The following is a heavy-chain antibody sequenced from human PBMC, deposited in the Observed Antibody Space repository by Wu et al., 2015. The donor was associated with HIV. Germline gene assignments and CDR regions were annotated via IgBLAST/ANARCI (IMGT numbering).Heavy chain of an antibody. CDR1: GYSFRDYY. CDR3: ARGATAYYYYMDV. Sequence: QVHLVQSGAEVRKPGASLNISCKASGYSFRDYYIHWVRQVPGQGLEWMGGIIPIFGTANYAQKFQGRVTITADESTSTAYMELSSLRSEDTAVYYCARGATAYYYYMDVWGKGTTVTVSS. V-gene: IGHV1-69*01. J-gene: IGHJ6*03. CDR2: IIPIFGTA.